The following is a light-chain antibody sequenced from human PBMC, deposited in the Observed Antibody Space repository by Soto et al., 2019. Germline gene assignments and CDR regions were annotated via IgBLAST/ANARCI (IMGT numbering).Light chain of an antibody. CDR3: QQSYSTPQT. J-gene: IGKJ1*01. Sequence: IHLTQSPSSLSAYVGNIVTITCRASQGISNFLAWYQQKPGKAPKLLIYAASTLQSGVPSRFSGSGSGTDFTLTISSLQPEDFATYYCQQSYSTPQTFGQGTKVDIK. CDR1: QGISNF. CDR2: AAS. V-gene: IGKV1-39*01.